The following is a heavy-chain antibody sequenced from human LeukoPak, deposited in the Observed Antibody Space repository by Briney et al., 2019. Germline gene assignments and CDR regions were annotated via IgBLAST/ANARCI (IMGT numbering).Heavy chain of an antibody. Sequence: GGSLRLSCAASGFTFSTYWMHWVRQAPGKGLVWVSRINSDGSDTSYADSVKGRFTTSRDNAKNSLYLQMNSLRAEDTAVYYCARGFSSDSSGYFTVDYWGQGTLVTVSS. V-gene: IGHV3-74*01. CDR1: GFTFSTYW. CDR2: INSDGSDT. J-gene: IGHJ4*02. CDR3: ARGFSSDSSGYFTVDY. D-gene: IGHD3-22*01.